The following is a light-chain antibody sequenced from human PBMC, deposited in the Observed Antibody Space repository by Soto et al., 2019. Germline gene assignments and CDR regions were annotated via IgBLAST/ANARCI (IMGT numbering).Light chain of an antibody. V-gene: IGLV4-69*01. Sequence: QPVLTQSPSASASLGASVKLTCTLSSGHSSYAIAWHQQQPEKGPRYLMKLNSDGSHSKGGGIPDRFSGSSSGAERYLTISSPQSEDEADYYCQTWGTGTVVFGGGTQLTVL. J-gene: IGLJ2*01. CDR1: SGHSSYA. CDR2: LNSDGSH. CDR3: QTWGTGTVV.